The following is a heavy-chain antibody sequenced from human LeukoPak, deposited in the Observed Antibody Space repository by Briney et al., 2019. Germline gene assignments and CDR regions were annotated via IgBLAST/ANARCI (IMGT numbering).Heavy chain of an antibody. V-gene: IGHV1-69*13. CDR3: ARAGETIFGAPNWFDP. CDR1: GGTFSSYA. J-gene: IGHJ5*02. Sequence: SVKVSCKASGGTFSSYAISWVRQAPGQGLEWMGGIIPIFGTANYAQKFQGRVTITADESTSTAYMELRSLRSDDTAVYYCARAGETIFGAPNWFDPWGQGTLVTVSS. D-gene: IGHD3-3*01. CDR2: IIPIFGTA.